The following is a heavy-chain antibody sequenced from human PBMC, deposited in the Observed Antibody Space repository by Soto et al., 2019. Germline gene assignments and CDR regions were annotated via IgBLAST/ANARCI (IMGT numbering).Heavy chain of an antibody. Sequence: GGPLRLSCAASGFTFSSYAMTWVRQAPGKGLEWVSTISDTGDSTYYADSVRGRFTISRDNSTNTLNLQMSSLRAEDTALYFCAKEWDSSGYYPDYWGQGTLVTVSS. CDR3: AKEWDSSGYYPDY. CDR1: GFTFSSYA. V-gene: IGHV3-23*01. D-gene: IGHD3-22*01. J-gene: IGHJ4*02. CDR2: ISDTGDST.